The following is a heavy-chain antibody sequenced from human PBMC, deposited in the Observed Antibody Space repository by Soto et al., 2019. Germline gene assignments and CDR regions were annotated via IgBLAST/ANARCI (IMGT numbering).Heavy chain of an antibody. CDR3: ASVPGSPGYHGLDV. J-gene: IGHJ6*02. CDR1: GLTFSKYW. D-gene: IGHD6-19*01. Sequence: GSLGLSCAASGLTFSKYWMTWVRQAPGKGLEWVATIKHDGSERSNLDSVEGRFTISRDNARNSLSLQMNSLRVEDTAVYFCASVPGSPGYHGLDVWGQGTTVTVSS. CDR2: IKHDGSER. V-gene: IGHV3-7*03.